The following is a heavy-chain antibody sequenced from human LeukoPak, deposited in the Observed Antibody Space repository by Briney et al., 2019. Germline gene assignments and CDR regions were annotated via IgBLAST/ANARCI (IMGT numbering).Heavy chain of an antibody. CDR2: ISAYNGNT. Sequence: ASVKVSCKASGYTFTSYVISWVRQALGQGLEWMGWISAYNGNTNYAQKRQGRVTMTTDTSTSTAYMELRSLRSDDTAVYYCAREGRSYYYYYMDVWGKGTTVTLSS. CDR3: AREGRSYYYYYMDV. J-gene: IGHJ6*03. V-gene: IGHV1-18*01. CDR1: GYTFTSYV. D-gene: IGHD3-10*01.